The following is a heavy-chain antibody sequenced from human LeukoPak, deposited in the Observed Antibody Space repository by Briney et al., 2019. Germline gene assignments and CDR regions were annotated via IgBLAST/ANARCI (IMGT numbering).Heavy chain of an antibody. CDR1: GFTFSSYA. V-gene: IGHV3-30*04. Sequence: GGSLRLSCAASGFTFSSYAMHWVRQAPGKGLEWVAVISYDGSNKYYADSVKGRFTISRDNSKNTLYLQMNSLRAEDTAVYYCARGEWFGDSYYYYGMDVWGQGTTVTVSS. CDR2: ISYDGSNK. J-gene: IGHJ6*02. CDR3: ARGEWFGDSYYYYGMDV. D-gene: IGHD3-10*01.